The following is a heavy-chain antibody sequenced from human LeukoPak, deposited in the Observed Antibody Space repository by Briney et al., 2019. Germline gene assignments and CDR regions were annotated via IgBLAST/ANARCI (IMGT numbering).Heavy chain of an antibody. D-gene: IGHD3-22*01. Sequence: PSETLSLTCTVSGGSISSYYWNWIRQPPGKGLEWIGYIYYSGGTNYNPSLKSRVTMSVDTSKNQFSLNLSSVTATDTAFYYCARDRLAYYDRSGLDCWGQGTLVTVSS. V-gene: IGHV4-59*01. CDR3: ARDRLAYYDRSGLDC. J-gene: IGHJ4*02. CDR2: IYYSGGT. CDR1: GGSISSYY.